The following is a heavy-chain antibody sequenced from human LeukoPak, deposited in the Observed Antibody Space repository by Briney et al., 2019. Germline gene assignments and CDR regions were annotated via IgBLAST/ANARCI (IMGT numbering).Heavy chain of an antibody. CDR1: GGSISSGDYY. V-gene: IGHV4-30-4*01. J-gene: IGHJ4*02. CDR2: SYYSGTT. Sequence: SQTLSLTCTVSGGSISSGDYYWSWIRQTPGKGLEWIGYSYYSGTTYYNPSLKSRVTILIDTSKNQFSLKLSSVTAADTAVYYCARVSIAMVRILNEFRDFDYWGQGTLVTVSS. CDR3: ARVSIAMVRILNEFRDFDY. D-gene: IGHD3-10*01.